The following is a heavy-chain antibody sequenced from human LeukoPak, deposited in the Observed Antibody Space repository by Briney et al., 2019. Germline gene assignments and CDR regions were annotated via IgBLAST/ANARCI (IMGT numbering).Heavy chain of an antibody. CDR2: INHSGST. CDR3: ARAGGLSRNFDY. D-gene: IGHD3-16*02. Sequence: SETLSLTCAAYGGSFSGYYWSWIRQPPGKGLEWIGEINHSGSTNYNPSLKSRVTISVDTSKNQFSLKLSSVTAADTAVYYCARAGGLSRNFDYWGQGTLVTVSS. V-gene: IGHV4-34*01. J-gene: IGHJ4*02. CDR1: GGSFSGYY.